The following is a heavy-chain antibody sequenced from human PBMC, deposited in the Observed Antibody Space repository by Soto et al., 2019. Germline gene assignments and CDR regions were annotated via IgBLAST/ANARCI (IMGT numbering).Heavy chain of an antibody. CDR3: ARGDSGYDTFPDGYFDY. V-gene: IGHV3-48*01. D-gene: IGHD5-12*01. Sequence: GGSLRLSCAASGFTFSSYSMNWVRQAPGKGLEWVSYISSSSSTIYYADSVKGRFTISRGNAKNSLYLQMNSLRAEDTAVYYCARGDSGYDTFPDGYFDYWGQGTLVTVSS. J-gene: IGHJ4*02. CDR2: ISSSSSTI. CDR1: GFTFSSYS.